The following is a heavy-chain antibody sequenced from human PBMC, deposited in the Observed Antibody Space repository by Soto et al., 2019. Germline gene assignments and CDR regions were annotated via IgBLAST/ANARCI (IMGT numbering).Heavy chain of an antibody. Sequence: ASVKVSCKASGYTFTSYGISWVRQAPGQGLEWMGWISAYNGNTNYAQKLQGRVTMTTDTSTSTAYMELRSLRSDDTAVYYCAREVLSCSGGSCYRRFDPWGQETLVTVSS. D-gene: IGHD2-15*01. CDR3: AREVLSCSGGSCYRRFDP. V-gene: IGHV1-18*01. CDR1: GYTFTSYG. J-gene: IGHJ5*02. CDR2: ISAYNGNT.